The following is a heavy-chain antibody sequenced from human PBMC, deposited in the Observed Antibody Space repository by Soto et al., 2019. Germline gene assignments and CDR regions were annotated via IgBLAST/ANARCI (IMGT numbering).Heavy chain of an antibody. D-gene: IGHD4-17*01. CDR1: GFTFSTYA. J-gene: IGHJ4*02. CDR2: IRSKGNSYAT. CDR3: TSYDYGDYVIDS. Sequence: EVQLVESGGGLVQPGGSLKLSCAASGFTFSTYAMHWVRQASGKGLEWVGRIRSKGNSYATSYAASVKGRFTISRDGSKNTAYLQMNSLKIEDTAVYYCTSYDYGDYVIDSWGQGALVTVSS. V-gene: IGHV3-73*01.